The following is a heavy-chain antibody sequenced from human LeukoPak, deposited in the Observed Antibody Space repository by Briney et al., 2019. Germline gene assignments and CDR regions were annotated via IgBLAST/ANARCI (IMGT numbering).Heavy chain of an antibody. Sequence: ASVKVSCKASGYTFTSYGISWVRQAPGQGLEWMGWISAYNGNTNYAQKLQGRVTMTTDTSTSTAYMELRSLRSDDTAVYYCARDLKGFRRYDSSENIWGQGTMVTVSS. CDR2: ISAYNGNT. J-gene: IGHJ3*02. V-gene: IGHV1-18*01. CDR1: GYTFTSYG. CDR3: ARDLKGFRRYDSSENI. D-gene: IGHD3-22*01.